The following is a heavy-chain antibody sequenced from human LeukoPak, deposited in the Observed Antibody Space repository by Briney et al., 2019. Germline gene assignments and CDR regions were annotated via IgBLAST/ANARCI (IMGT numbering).Heavy chain of an antibody. CDR3: ASLVGFSLYY. Sequence: GGPLRLSCAVSGFTFSYAWMIWVRQGPGKGLEWVGHIRVRSDVWTTYYASPVKRRFTISRDDSNNTLYLQMDSLQTEDTAVYYCASLVGFSLYYWGQGTLVTVSS. D-gene: IGHD1-26*01. CDR2: IRVRSDVWTT. J-gene: IGHJ4*02. CDR1: GFTFSYAW. V-gene: IGHV3-15*01.